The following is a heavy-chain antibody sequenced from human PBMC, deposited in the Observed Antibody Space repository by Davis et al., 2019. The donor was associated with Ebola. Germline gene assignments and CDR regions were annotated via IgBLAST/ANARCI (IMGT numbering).Heavy chain of an antibody. J-gene: IGHJ4*02. CDR2: INSNNGET. V-gene: IGHV1-2*02. CDR1: GYNFIEYF. D-gene: IGHD3-9*01. CDR3: ARELLVTGYKCAGL. Sequence: AASVKVSCKASGYNFIEYFIHWVRQAPGQGLEWMGRINSNNGETNYAQKFQGRVTMTSDTSITTTYMELSSLRSDDTAMYYCARELLVTGYKCAGLWGQGTLVTVSS.